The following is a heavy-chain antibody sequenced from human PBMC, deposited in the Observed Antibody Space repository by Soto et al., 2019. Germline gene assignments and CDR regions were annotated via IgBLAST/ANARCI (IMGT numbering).Heavy chain of an antibody. J-gene: IGHJ4*02. CDR1: GGSISSGDYY. CDR3: ARDRGYSYGQFDY. CDR2: IYYSGST. Sequence: SETLSLTCTVSGGSISSGDYYWSWIRQPPGKGLEWIGYIYYSGSTYYNPSLKSRVTISVDTSKNQFSLKLSSVTAADTAVYYCARDRGYSYGQFDYWGQGTLVTVSS. D-gene: IGHD5-18*01. V-gene: IGHV4-30-4*01.